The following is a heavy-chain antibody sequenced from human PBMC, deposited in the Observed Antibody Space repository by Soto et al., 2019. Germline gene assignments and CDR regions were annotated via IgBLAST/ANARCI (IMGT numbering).Heavy chain of an antibody. CDR2: TYYTSKWYN. CDR1: WDRASSNSDT. V-gene: IGHV6-1*01. Sequence: QTLSLTCAIGWDRASSNSDTCNWIRQSPSRGLGWLGRTYYTSKWYNDYAVSVKSRITINPDTTKNQFSLQLNSVTPEDTAVYYCARGQYQLLSLRDYYKGMDVRGQGTTVTVAS. CDR3: ARGQYQLLSLRDYYKGMDV. J-gene: IGHJ6*02. D-gene: IGHD2-2*01.